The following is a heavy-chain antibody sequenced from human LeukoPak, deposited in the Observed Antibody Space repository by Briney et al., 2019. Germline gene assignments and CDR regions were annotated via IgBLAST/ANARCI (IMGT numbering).Heavy chain of an antibody. D-gene: IGHD3-22*01. CDR3: ARDREYYDSSGAFDI. Sequence: SETLCLTCTVSGGSMSSYYWSWIRQPPGKGLEWIGYIYYSGSTNYNPSLKSRVTISVDTSKNQFSLKLSSVTAADTAVYYCARDREYYDSSGAFDIWGQGTMVTVSS. J-gene: IGHJ3*02. V-gene: IGHV4-59*01. CDR2: IYYSGST. CDR1: GGSMSSYY.